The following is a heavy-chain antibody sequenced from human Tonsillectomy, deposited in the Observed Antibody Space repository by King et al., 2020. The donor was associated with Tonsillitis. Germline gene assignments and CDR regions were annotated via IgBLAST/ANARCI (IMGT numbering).Heavy chain of an antibody. CDR3: AKGPSGLYDLRFDF. V-gene: IGHV3-23*04. Sequence: DVQLVESGGGLAQPGGSLRLSCAASGFTFMDYAMSWVRQAPGKGLEWVSSISSTGDSTYYADSVKGRFSISRDNSRNTLYLQVNTLRAEDTATYFCAKGPSGLYDLRFDFWGPGTLLTVSS. CDR1: GFTFMDYA. D-gene: IGHD3-16*01. J-gene: IGHJ4*02. CDR2: ISSTGDST.